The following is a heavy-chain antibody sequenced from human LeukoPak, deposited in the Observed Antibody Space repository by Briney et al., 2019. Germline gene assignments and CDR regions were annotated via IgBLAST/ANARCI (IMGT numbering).Heavy chain of an antibody. Sequence: GGSLRLSCAASGFTFSNAWMSWVRQAPGKGLEWVGRIKSKTDGGTTDYAAPVKGRFTISRDDSKNTLYLQMNSLKTEDIAVYYCTTDGTYYYDSSGYYLSGYWGQGTLVTVSS. CDR1: GFTFSNAW. J-gene: IGHJ4*02. CDR3: TTDGTYYYDSSGYYLSGY. CDR2: IKSKTDGGTT. D-gene: IGHD3-22*01. V-gene: IGHV3-15*01.